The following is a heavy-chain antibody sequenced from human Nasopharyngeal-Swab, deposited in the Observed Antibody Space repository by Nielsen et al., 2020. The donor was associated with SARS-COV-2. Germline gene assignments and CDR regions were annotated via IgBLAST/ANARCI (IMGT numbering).Heavy chain of an antibody. D-gene: IGHD3-9*01. V-gene: IGHV3-21*01. CDR2: ISSSSSYI. CDR1: GFTFSSYN. J-gene: IGHJ6*02. Sequence: GESLKISCAASGFTFSSYNMNRVRQAPGKGLEWVSSISSSSSYIYYADSVKGRFTISRDNAKNSLYLQMNSLRAEDTAVYYCARGCVLTGPSCYYYGMDVWGQGTTVTVSS. CDR3: ARGCVLTGPSCYYYGMDV.